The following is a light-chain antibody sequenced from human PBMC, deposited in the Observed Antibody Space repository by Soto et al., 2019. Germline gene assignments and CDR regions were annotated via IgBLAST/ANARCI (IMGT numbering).Light chain of an antibody. Sequence: EIVLTQSPGTLSLSPGERATLPCRASQSVTSSYLAWYQQIPGQAPRLLIFGASSRATGIPSRFSGSGSGTDFALTISRLEAEDFAVYYCQQYGSPPFTFGPGTKVDIK. V-gene: IGKV3-20*01. CDR3: QQYGSPPFT. CDR1: QSVTSSY. J-gene: IGKJ3*01. CDR2: GAS.